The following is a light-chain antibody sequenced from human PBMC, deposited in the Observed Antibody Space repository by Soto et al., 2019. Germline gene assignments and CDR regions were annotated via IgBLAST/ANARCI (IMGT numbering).Light chain of an antibody. V-gene: IGLV1-51*01. CDR1: SSNIGNNY. CDR2: DNY. CDR3: GTCDSSRSVV. J-gene: IGLJ2*01. Sequence: QSVLTQPPSVSAAPGQKVTISCSGSSSNIGNNYVAWYQQLPGTAPKLLIYDNYKRPSGIPDRFSGSKSGPSATLGITGLQTGDEADYYCGTCDSSRSVVFGGGTQLTVL.